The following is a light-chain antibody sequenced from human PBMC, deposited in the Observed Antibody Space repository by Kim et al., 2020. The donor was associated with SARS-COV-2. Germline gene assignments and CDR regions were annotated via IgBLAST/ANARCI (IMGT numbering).Light chain of an antibody. Sequence: ASVGDGVIITCRASQDIGNFLAWYQQKPGKAPESLIYSGSFLQSGVPSKFSGSGSGTDFTLTISSLQPEDSGTYYCQQYQTFPFTFGGGTKVDIK. CDR1: QDIGNF. V-gene: IGKV1-16*02. CDR2: SGS. CDR3: QQYQTFPFT. J-gene: IGKJ4*01.